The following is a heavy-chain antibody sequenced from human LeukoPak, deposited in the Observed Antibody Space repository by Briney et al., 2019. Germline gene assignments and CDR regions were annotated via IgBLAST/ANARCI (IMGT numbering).Heavy chain of an antibody. D-gene: IGHD2-2*01. CDR1: RGSISSGGHY. J-gene: IGHJ4*02. V-gene: IGHV4-30-4*01. Sequence: TLSLTCNVSRGSISSGGHYWSWIRQRPGKGLEWMGYTYFTGSTYYNPSLQSRLIISADTSMTQFSLRLRSVTAADTAVYYCARGDIVVVPAAIGYWGQGTLVTVSS. CDR2: TYFTGST. CDR3: ARGDIVVVPAAIGY.